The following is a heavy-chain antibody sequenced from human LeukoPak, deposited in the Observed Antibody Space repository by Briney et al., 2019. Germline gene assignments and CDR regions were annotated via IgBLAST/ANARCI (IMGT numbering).Heavy chain of an antibody. CDR1: GFPFNNHG. Sequence: GGSLRLSCAASGFPFNNHGMSWVRQAPGKGLEWVSGIIGGAGSTYYADSVKGRFTISGDNSKNTLFLQMNSLRAEDTAVYYCAHGAMYQLDYWGQGILVTVSS. D-gene: IGHD2-2*01. CDR3: AHGAMYQLDY. V-gene: IGHV3-23*01. J-gene: IGHJ4*02. CDR2: IIGGAGST.